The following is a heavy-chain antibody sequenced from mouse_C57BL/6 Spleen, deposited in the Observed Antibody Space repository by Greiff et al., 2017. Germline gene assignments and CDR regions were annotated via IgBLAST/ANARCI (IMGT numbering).Heavy chain of an antibody. CDR2: IFPGSGST. CDR3: AKGIDGYYPFAY. CDR1: GYTFTGYW. J-gene: IGHJ3*01. D-gene: IGHD2-3*01. V-gene: IGHV1-9*01. Sequence: QVQLQQSGAELMKPGASVKLSCKATGYTFTGYWIEWVKQRPGHGLEWIGEIFPGSGSTYYNEKFKGKATFTADTSSNTAYMQRSSLTTEDSAIYSCAKGIDGYYPFAYWGQGTLVTVSA.